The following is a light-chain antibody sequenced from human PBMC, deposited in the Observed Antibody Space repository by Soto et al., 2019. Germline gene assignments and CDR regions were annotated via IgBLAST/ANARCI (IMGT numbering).Light chain of an antibody. V-gene: IGKV1-5*03. J-gene: IGKJ1*01. Sequence: DIQMTQSPSTLSESVGDRLSITCRASQSIRGSLAWYQQKPGKAPKLLIYEASNLKSGVPSRFSGSGSGTEYTLTISSRQTDHFASYYCQQYNGYWTFGQGTKVEIK. CDR2: EAS. CDR1: QSIRGS. CDR3: QQYNGYWT.